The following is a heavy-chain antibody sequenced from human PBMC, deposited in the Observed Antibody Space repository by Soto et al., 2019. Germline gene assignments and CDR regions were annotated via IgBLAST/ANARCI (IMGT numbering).Heavy chain of an antibody. V-gene: IGHV3-48*02. J-gene: IGHJ4*02. CDR2: ISSSSSTI. Sequence: EVQLVESGGGLVQPGGSLRLSCAASGFSFDTYSMSWVRQAPGKGLEWVSYISSSSSTIYYSDSVKGRFTISRDNAKNSLYLQMHSLRDEDTAVYFCARVGSGPPAYWGQGTLVTVSS. D-gene: IGHD3-10*01. CDR3: ARVGSGPPAY. CDR1: GFSFDTYS.